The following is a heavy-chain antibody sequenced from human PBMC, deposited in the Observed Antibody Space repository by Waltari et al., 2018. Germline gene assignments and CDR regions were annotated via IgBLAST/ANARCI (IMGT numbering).Heavy chain of an antibody. J-gene: IGHJ4*02. D-gene: IGHD5-18*01. V-gene: IGHV4-39*07. Sequence: QLQLQESGPGLVKPSETLSLTCTVSGGSISSSSYYWGWIRQPPGKGLEWIGSIYYSGRTYSTPSLKSRVTISVDTSKNQFSLKLSSVTAADTAVYYCARGNAIRGYSYGPPPPFFDYWGQGTLVTVSS. CDR3: ARGNAIRGYSYGPPPPFFDY. CDR2: IYYSGRT. CDR1: GGSISSSSYY.